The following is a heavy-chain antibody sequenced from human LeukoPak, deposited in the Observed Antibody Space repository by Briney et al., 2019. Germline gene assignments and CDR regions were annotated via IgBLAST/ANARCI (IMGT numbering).Heavy chain of an antibody. J-gene: IGHJ4*02. CDR2: IWYDGSNK. V-gene: IGHV3-30*02. Sequence: GGSLRLSCAASGFTFSSYGMHWVRQAPGKGLEWVAFIWYDGSNKYYADSVKGRFTISRDNSKNTLYLQMNSLRTEDTAVYYCAKDSSVVAATYVDYWGQGTLVIVSS. CDR1: GFTFSSYG. CDR3: AKDSSVVAATYVDY. D-gene: IGHD2-15*01.